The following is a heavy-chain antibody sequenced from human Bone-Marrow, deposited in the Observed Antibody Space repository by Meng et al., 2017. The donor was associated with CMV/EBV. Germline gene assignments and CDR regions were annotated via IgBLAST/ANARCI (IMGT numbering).Heavy chain of an antibody. V-gene: IGHV1-69*05. D-gene: IGHD5-18*01. J-gene: IGHJ4*02. CDR3: AVYPGNLGYSYSWSLPAIDF. CDR1: GGTFSSYA. Sequence: SVKVSCKASGGTFSSYAISWVRQAPGQGLEWMGGIIPIFGAANYAQKFQGRVTITTDESTSTAYMELSSLRSEDTAVYYCAVYPGNLGYSYSWSLPAIDFWGQGALVTVSS. CDR2: IIPIFGAA.